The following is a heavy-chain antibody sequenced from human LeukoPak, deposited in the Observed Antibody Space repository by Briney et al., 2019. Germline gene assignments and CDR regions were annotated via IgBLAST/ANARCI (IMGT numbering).Heavy chain of an antibody. CDR2: IRYDGSNK. CDR3: AKVYYDFWSGYLSPATDY. Sequence: GGSLRLSCAASGFTFSSYGMHWVRQAPGKGLEWVAFIRYDGSNKYYADSVKGRFTISRDNSKNTLYLQMNSLRAEDTAVYYCAKVYYDFWSGYLSPATDYWGQGTLVTVSS. J-gene: IGHJ4*02. D-gene: IGHD3-3*01. CDR1: GFTFSSYG. V-gene: IGHV3-30*02.